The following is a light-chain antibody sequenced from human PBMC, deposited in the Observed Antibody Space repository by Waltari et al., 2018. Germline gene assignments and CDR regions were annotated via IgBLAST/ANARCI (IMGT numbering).Light chain of an antibody. CDR2: RAS. CDR1: QSVLYSSNNKNY. CDR3: RQYYSVPGT. V-gene: IGKV4-1*01. Sequence: DIVMTQSPDSLAVSLGERATINCKSSQSVLYSSNNKNYLAWYQKKAGQRPNLLLYRASTREAGVPARFSGSGYGTDFTLTICSLQAEDGAVYYCRQYYSVPGTFGPGTKVDI. J-gene: IGKJ3*01.